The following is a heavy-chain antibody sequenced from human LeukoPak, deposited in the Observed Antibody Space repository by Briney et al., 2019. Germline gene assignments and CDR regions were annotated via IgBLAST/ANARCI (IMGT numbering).Heavy chain of an antibody. CDR1: GFTFSSYG. CDR2: ISGSGGST. CDR3: ANVVVAATNYFDY. Sequence: PGGSLRLSCAASGFTFSSYGMSWVRQAPGKGLGWVSAISGSGGSTYYADSVKGRFTISRDNSKNTLYLQMNSLRAEDTAVYYSANVVVAATNYFDYWGQGTLVTVSS. V-gene: IGHV3-23*01. J-gene: IGHJ4*02. D-gene: IGHD2-15*01.